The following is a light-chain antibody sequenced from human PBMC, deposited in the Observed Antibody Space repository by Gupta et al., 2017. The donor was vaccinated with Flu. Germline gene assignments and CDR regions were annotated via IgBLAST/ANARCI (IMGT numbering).Light chain of an antibody. V-gene: IGLV3-25*02. Sequence: SYLLPQPPAVSVSPGQTARITCPGDALLTQYDYWYQQKPGQAPVLVIYKDSERPSGVPARCSGASSGTTATLTISGVQAEEEADYYCQSADTSGTYPWVFGGGTKLTVL. CDR3: QSADTSGTYPWV. CDR1: ALLTQY. J-gene: IGLJ3*02. CDR2: KDS.